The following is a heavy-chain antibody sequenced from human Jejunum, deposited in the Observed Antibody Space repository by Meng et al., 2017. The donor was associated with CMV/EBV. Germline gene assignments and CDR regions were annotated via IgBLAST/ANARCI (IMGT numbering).Heavy chain of an antibody. CDR2: IYPGDSDT. V-gene: IGHV5-51*01. D-gene: IGHD4-11*01. Sequence: CKGSGDTFTNYWIGWVRQMPGKGLECMGIIYPGDSDTKYSPSFQGQVTISADKSINTAYLQWSSLQASDTAMYYCARSTTVTDFDSWGQGTLVTVSS. CDR1: GDTFTNYW. CDR3: ARSTTVTDFDS. J-gene: IGHJ4*02.